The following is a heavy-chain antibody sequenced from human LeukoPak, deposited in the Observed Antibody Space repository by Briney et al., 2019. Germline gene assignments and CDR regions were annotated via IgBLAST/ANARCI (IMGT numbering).Heavy chain of an antibody. V-gene: IGHV5-51*01. D-gene: IGHD6-13*01. CDR2: IYPGNSYT. CDR1: GYSFTSHW. J-gene: IGHJ4*02. Sequence: HGESLKISCKGSGYSFTSHWIGWVRQMPGKGLEWMGIIYPGNSYTGYSPSFQGQVTISADKSITTAYLHWSSLKASDTAMYYCARSAAGSSWYDYWGQGTLVTVSP. CDR3: ARSAAGSSWYDY.